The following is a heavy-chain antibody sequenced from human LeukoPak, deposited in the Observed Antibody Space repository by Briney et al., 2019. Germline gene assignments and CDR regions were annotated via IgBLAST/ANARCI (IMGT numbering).Heavy chain of an antibody. J-gene: IGHJ5*02. Sequence: GGSLRLSCAASGFTVSSNYMSWVRQAPGKGLEWVSVIYSGGSTYYADSVKGRFTISRDNSKNTLYLQMNSLRAEDTALYYCARSSIVTDGFDPWGQGTLVTVSS. V-gene: IGHV3-66*01. CDR2: IYSGGST. CDR3: ARSSIVTDGFDP. CDR1: GFTVSSNY. D-gene: IGHD1-26*01.